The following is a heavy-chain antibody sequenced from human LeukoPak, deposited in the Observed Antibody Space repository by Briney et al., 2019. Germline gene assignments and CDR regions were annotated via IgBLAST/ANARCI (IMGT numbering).Heavy chain of an antibody. D-gene: IGHD6-19*01. CDR2: INHSGST. V-gene: IGHV4-34*01. CDR3: ARSTVAPGAFDI. Sequence: SETLSLTCAVYGVTFSGYYWSWIRQPPGKGLEWVGEINHSGSTNDHPSLMSRGTITLSESKNQFPFKLSSVTGADTAVYYCARSTVAPGAFDIWGQGTMVTVSS. J-gene: IGHJ3*02. CDR1: GVTFSGYY.